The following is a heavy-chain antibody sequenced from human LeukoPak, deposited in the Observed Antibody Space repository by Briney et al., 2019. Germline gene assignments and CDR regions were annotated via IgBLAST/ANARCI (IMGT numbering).Heavy chain of an antibody. J-gene: IGHJ4*02. Sequence: SETLSLTCTVSGGSISSYYWSWIRQPPGKGLEWIGYIYYSGSTNYNPSLKSRVTISVDTSKNQFSLKLSSVTAADTAVYYCARGPMDSSRTADYWGQGTLVTVSS. CDR2: IYYSGST. D-gene: IGHD6-13*01. CDR1: GGSISSYY. V-gene: IGHV4-59*01. CDR3: ARGPMDSSRTADY.